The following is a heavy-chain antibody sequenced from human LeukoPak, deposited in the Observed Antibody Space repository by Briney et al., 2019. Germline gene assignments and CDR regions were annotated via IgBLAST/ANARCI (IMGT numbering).Heavy chain of an antibody. V-gene: IGHV4-31*03. CDR1: GGSISSGGYY. Sequence: SETLSLTCTVSGGSISSGGYYWSWIRQHPGKGLEWIGYIYYSGSTYYNPSLKSRVTISVDTSKNQFSLKLSSVTAADTAVYYCARGAGISGVFDIWGQGTMVTVSS. D-gene: IGHD6-13*01. CDR3: ARGAGISGVFDI. CDR2: IYYSGST. J-gene: IGHJ3*02.